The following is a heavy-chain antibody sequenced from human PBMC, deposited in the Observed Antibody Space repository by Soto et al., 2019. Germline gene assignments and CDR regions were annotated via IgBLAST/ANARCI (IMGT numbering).Heavy chain of an antibody. Sequence: GESLKISCQGSGYSFASYWIGWVRQMPGKDLEWMGSIYPGDSDTTYSPSIQGQVTISADKSSTTVYLQWNTLKASDTAMYYCAKTDGYEVEYWGQGTQVTVSS. CDR1: GYSFASYW. CDR3: AKTDGYEVEY. D-gene: IGHD5-18*01. J-gene: IGHJ4*02. V-gene: IGHV5-51*01. CDR2: IYPGDSDT.